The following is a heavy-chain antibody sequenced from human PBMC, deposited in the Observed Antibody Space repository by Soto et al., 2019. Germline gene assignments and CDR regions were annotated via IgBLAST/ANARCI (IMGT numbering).Heavy chain of an antibody. V-gene: IGHV4-39*01. Sequence: SETLSLTCTVSGGSISSSSYYWGWIRQPPGKGLEWIGSIYYSGSTYYNPSLKSRVTISVDTSKNQFSLKLSSVTAADTAVYYCAGTPLSYSSGWWVLGRLDYWGQGTLVTVSS. CDR1: GGSISSSSYY. CDR2: IYYSGST. J-gene: IGHJ4*02. D-gene: IGHD6-19*01. CDR3: AGTPLSYSSGWWVLGRLDY.